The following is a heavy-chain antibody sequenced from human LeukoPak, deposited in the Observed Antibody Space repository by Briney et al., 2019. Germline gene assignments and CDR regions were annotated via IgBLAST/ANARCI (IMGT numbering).Heavy chain of an antibody. CDR2: IHTSGST. CDR1: GDSISTYY. Sequence: PSETLSLTCTVSGDSISTYYWSWIRQSAGKGLEWIGRIHTSGSTNYNPSLRGRVTMSVDTSKTQFSLKVSSVTAADTGMYYCARAPEFSSGWLLDFWGQGSLVTVSS. J-gene: IGHJ4*02. CDR3: ARAPEFSSGWLLDF. D-gene: IGHD6-19*01. V-gene: IGHV4-4*07.